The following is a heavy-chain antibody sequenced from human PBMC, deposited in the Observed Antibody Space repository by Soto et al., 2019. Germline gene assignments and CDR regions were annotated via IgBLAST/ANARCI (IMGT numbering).Heavy chain of an antibody. CDR3: ARGRYRYDRSDYYKFDY. CDR1: GFTFSDSY. Sequence: GGSLRLSCAASGFTFSDSYMSWVRQAPGKGLEWVSYISTSGITISYADSVKGRFTISRDNAKSSLYLQMNSLRAEDTAVYYCARGRYRYDRSDYYKFDYWGQGTLVTVSS. J-gene: IGHJ4*02. V-gene: IGHV3-11*01. D-gene: IGHD3-22*01. CDR2: ISTSGITI.